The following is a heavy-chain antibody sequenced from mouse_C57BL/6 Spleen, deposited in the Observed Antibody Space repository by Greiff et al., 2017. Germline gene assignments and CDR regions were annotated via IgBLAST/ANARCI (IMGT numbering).Heavy chain of an antibody. Sequence: LQQSGPELVKPGASVKISCKASGYAFSSSWMNWVKQRPGKGLEWIGRIYPGDGDTNYNGKFKGKATLTADKSSSTAYMQLSSLTSEDSAVYFCARGGYYGNSFAYWGQGTLVTVSA. D-gene: IGHD2-1*01. V-gene: IGHV1-82*01. CDR1: GYAFSSSW. CDR3: ARGGYYGNSFAY. J-gene: IGHJ3*01. CDR2: IYPGDGDT.